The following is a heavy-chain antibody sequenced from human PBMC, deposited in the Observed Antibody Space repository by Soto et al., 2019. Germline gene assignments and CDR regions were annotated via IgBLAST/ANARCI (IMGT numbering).Heavy chain of an antibody. D-gene: IGHD3-22*01. Sequence: SGTLSLTCTVSGGSISSSSYYWGWIRQPPGKGLVWIGSIYYSGSTYYNPSLKSRVTISVDTSTNQFSRKLSSVTAADTAVYYCAIHLDYYDPSGYLADVDTWGQVTMV. CDR3: AIHLDYYDPSGYLADVDT. CDR1: GGSISSSSYY. CDR2: IYYSGST. V-gene: IGHV4-39*01. J-gene: IGHJ3*02.